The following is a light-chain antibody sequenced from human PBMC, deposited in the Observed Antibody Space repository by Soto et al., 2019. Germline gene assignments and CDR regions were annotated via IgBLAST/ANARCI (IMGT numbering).Light chain of an antibody. CDR3: QQYGSSGT. CDR1: QSISSW. Sequence: DIQMTQSPSTLSASVGDRVTMTCRASQSISSWLAWYQQKPGKAPKLLIYDASSLEGGVPSRFSGSGSGTDFTLTISRLEPEDFAVYYCQQYGSSGTFGQGTKVDIK. J-gene: IGKJ1*01. V-gene: IGKV1-5*01. CDR2: DAS.